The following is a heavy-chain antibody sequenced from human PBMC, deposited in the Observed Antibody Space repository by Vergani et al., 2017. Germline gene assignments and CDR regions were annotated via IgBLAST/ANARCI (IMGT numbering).Heavy chain of an antibody. CDR1: GFTFSSYA. Sequence: EVQLLESGGGLVQPGGSLRLSCAASGFTFSSYAMSWVRQAPGKGLEWVSAISGSGGSTYYADSVKGRFTISRDNSKNTLYLQMNSLRAEDTAVYYCAGYCSSTSCYYYYYYYMDVWGKGTTVTVSS. D-gene: IGHD2-2*01. V-gene: IGHV3-23*01. CDR3: AGYCSSTSCYYYYYYYMDV. J-gene: IGHJ6*03. CDR2: ISGSGGST.